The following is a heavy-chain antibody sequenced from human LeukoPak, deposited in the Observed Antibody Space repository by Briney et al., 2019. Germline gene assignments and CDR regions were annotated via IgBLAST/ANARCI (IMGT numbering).Heavy chain of an antibody. CDR2: ISGSGGST. Sequence: GRTLRLSCAASGFTFSNYAMSWVSQVPGKGLEWVSTISGSGGSTYYADPLKGRFSISRDNSKNTLFLQMKSLRAEDTAVYYCAKERGYTSGLGTLDYWGQGTLVTVST. V-gene: IGHV3-23*01. CDR3: AKERGYTSGLGTLDY. D-gene: IGHD6-19*01. J-gene: IGHJ4*02. CDR1: GFTFSNYA.